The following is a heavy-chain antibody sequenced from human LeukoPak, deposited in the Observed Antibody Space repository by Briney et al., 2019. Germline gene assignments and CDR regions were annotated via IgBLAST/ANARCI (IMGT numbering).Heavy chain of an antibody. V-gene: IGHV3-74*01. CDR3: ARDGGYDFWSGYYQDY. CDR2: ISTDGSQT. CDR1: GFTFSNYW. J-gene: IGHJ4*02. Sequence: GGSLRLSCEASGFTFSNYWMHWVRQPPGKGLMWVSQISTDGSQTFYADSVKGRFTISRDNSKNTLYLQMNSLRAEDTAVYYCARDGGYDFWSGYYQDYWGQGTLVTVSS. D-gene: IGHD3-3*01.